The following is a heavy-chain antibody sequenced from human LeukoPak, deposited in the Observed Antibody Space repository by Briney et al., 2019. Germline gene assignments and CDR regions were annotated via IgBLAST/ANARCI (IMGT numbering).Heavy chain of an antibody. CDR1: GFTFSTYF. CDR3: TRVGYIDEGIDY. D-gene: IGHD5-24*01. J-gene: IGHJ4*02. Sequence: TGGSLRLSCAASGFTFSTYFMTWVRQAPGKGLEWVANIKQDGSKKSYVDSVKGRFTISRDNAKNSLYLQMNSLRAEDTAIYYCTRVGYIDEGIDYWGQGTLVTVSS. V-gene: IGHV3-7*04. CDR2: IKQDGSKK.